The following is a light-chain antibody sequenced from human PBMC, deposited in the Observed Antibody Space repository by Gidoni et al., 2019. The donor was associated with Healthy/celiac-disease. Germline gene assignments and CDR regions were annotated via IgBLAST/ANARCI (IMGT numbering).Light chain of an antibody. CDR3: QQYYSTQWT. J-gene: IGKJ1*01. CDR2: WAS. CDR1: QSVLYSSNNKTY. V-gene: IGKV4-1*01. Sequence: DTVMTQYPDSLAVSLGERATINCKSSQSVLYSSNNKTYLAWYQQKPGQPPKLLIYWASTRDSGVPDRFSGSGSGTDFTLTISSLQAEDVAVYYCQQYYSTQWTFGQGTKVEIK.